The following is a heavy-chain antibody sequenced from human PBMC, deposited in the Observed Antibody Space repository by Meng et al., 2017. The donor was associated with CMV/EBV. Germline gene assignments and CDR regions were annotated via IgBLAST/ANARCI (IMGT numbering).Heavy chain of an antibody. CDR1: GYTFTSYD. J-gene: IGHJ4*02. CDR3: ATRGLSDCSSTSCYQIGDY. CDR2: MNPNSGNT. D-gene: IGHD2-2*01. Sequence: ASVKVSCKASGYTFTSYDINWLRQATGQGLEWMGWMNPNSGNTSYAQKFQGRVTMTRNTSISTAYMEMSSLRSEDTAVYYCATRGLSDCSSTSCYQIGDYWGQGTLVTVSS. V-gene: IGHV1-8*01.